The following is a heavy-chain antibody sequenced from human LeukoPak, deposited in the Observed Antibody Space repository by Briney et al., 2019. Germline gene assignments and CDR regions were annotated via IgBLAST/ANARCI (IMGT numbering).Heavy chain of an antibody. V-gene: IGHV1-69*13. D-gene: IGHD5-24*01. CDR3: AREAIRDGYQTDY. J-gene: IGHJ4*02. Sequence: SVKVSCKASGGTFSSYAISWVRQAPGQGLEWMGGIIPIFGTANYAQKFQGRVTITADESTSTAYMELSSLRSEDTAVYYCAREAIRDGYQTDYWGQGTLVTVSS. CDR2: IIPIFGTA. CDR1: GGTFSSYA.